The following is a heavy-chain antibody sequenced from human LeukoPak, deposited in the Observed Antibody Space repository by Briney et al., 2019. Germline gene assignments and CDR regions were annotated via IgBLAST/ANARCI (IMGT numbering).Heavy chain of an antibody. CDR2: IFYSGST. J-gene: IGHJ4*02. V-gene: IGHV4-59*08. Sequence: SLTXTVSGGSISGYYWSWIRQPPGKGLEWIGYIFYSGSTNYNPSLKSRVSISVETSKNQFSLKLSSVTAADTAVYYCARLNGGNWGQXXXXXXSS. CDR3: ARLNGGN. CDR1: GGSISGYY. D-gene: IGHD3-16*01.